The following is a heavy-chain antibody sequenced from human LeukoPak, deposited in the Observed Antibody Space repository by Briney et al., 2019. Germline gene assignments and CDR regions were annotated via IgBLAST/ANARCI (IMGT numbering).Heavy chain of an antibody. Sequence: SETLSLTCTVSGGSISSYYWSWIRQPPGKGLEWIANIYYSGSTTYSPSLRSRVTISVDTSKNQFSLELTSVTAADTAVYYCARGVWSSGWSAYYFDYWGQGTLVTVSS. J-gene: IGHJ4*02. D-gene: IGHD6-19*01. CDR3: ARGVWSSGWSAYYFDY. V-gene: IGHV4-59*01. CDR1: GGSISSYY. CDR2: IYYSGST.